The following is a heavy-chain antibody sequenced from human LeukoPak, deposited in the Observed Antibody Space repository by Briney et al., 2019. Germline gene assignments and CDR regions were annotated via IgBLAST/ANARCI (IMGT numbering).Heavy chain of an antibody. CDR2: ISGSGTDT. Sequence: GGSLRLSCAASGFIFSDYYMSWFRQAPGKGLEWISYISGSGTDTNYADSVEGRFTVSRDNAKNSQYLQMNSLRVEDTAVYYRARGHTTVRHWGQGTLVTVSS. D-gene: IGHD4-11*01. CDR1: GFIFSDYY. V-gene: IGHV3-11*06. CDR3: ARGHTTVRH. J-gene: IGHJ4*02.